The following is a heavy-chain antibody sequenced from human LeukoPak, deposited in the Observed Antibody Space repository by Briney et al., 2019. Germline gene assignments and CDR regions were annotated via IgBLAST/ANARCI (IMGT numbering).Heavy chain of an antibody. CDR2: ISGSGGST. J-gene: IGHJ4*02. Sequence: GGSLRLSCAASGFTFSSYEMNWVRQAPGKGLEWVSAISGSGGSTYYADSVKGRFTISRDNSKNTLYLQMNSLRAEDTAVYYCAKLSGYSSGWYSLFDYWGQGTLVTVSS. V-gene: IGHV3-23*01. CDR1: GFTFSSYE. D-gene: IGHD6-19*01. CDR3: AKLSGYSSGWYSLFDY.